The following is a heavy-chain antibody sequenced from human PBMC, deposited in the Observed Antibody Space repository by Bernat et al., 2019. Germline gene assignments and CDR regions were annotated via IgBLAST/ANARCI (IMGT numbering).Heavy chain of an antibody. CDR3: ARVSGGPYYCYYMDV. V-gene: IGHV3-74*01. CDR1: GFTFSSYW. J-gene: IGHJ6*03. Sequence: EVQLVESGGGLVQPGGSLRLSCAASGFTFSSYWMHWVRQAPGKGLVWVSRINSDGSSTSYAESVKGRFTISRDSAKNTLYLQMNSLRAEDTAVYYGARVSGGPYYCYYMDVWGKGTTVTVSS. CDR2: INSDGSST. D-gene: IGHD3-16*01.